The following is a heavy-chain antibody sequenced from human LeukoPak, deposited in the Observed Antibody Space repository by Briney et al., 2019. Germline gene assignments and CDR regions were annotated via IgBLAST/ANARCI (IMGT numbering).Heavy chain of an antibody. CDR3: ARGPDYYGSSGSIDY. V-gene: IGHV3-30-3*01. CDR1: GFTFSSYA. CDR2: ISYDGSNK. D-gene: IGHD3-22*01. Sequence: GRSLRLSCAASGFTFSSYAMHWVRQAPGKGLEWVAVISYDGSNKYYADSVKGRFTISRDNSKNTLYLQMNSLRAEDTAVYYCARGPDYYGSSGSIDYWGQGTLVTVSS. J-gene: IGHJ4*02.